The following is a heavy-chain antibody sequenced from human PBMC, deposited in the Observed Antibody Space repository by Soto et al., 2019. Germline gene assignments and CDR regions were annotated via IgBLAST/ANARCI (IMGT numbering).Heavy chain of an antibody. Sequence: LRLSFAASGFTFSSYAMSWVRQTPGKGLEWVSGISGAGGTTYYADSVKGRFTISRDNSRNTLYLEMNSLRADDTALYYCAKAVDDSAFVDCWGQGTLVTVSS. D-gene: IGHD5-12*01. CDR3: AKAVDDSAFVDC. J-gene: IGHJ4*02. V-gene: IGHV3-23*01. CDR2: ISGAGGTT. CDR1: GFTFSSYA.